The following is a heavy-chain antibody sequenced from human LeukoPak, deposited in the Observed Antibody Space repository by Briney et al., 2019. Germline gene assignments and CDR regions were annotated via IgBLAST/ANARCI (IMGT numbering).Heavy chain of an antibody. V-gene: IGHV3-33*01. J-gene: IGHJ4*02. D-gene: IGHD6-19*01. CDR3: ARDHRIAVAGTFADY. CDR2: IRYDGSNK. Sequence: GRSLRLSCAASGFTFSSYGMHWVRQAPGKGLEWVAVIRYDGSNKYYADSVKGRFTISRDNSKNTLYLQMNSLRAEDTAVYYCARDHRIAVAGTFADYWGQGTLVTVSS. CDR1: GFTFSSYG.